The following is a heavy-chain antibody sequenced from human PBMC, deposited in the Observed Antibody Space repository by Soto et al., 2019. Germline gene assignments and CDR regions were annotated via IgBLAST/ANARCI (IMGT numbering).Heavy chain of an antibody. CDR3: ASARDIVVVPAEEL. Sequence: GGSLRLSCAASGFTVSSNYMSWVRQAPGKGLEWVSVIYSGGSTYYADSVKGRFTISRDNSKNTLYLQMNSLRAEDTAVYYCASARDIVVVPAEELWGQGTTVTVSS. J-gene: IGHJ6*02. CDR1: GFTVSSNY. V-gene: IGHV3-53*01. CDR2: IYSGGST. D-gene: IGHD2-2*01.